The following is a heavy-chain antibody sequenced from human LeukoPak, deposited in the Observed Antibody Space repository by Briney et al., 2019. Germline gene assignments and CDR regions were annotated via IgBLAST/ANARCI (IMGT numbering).Heavy chain of an antibody. J-gene: IGHJ4*02. CDR3: ATAVQRYFDY. V-gene: IGHV3-21*01. Sequence: GGSLRLSCAASGFTFSSYSMNWVRQAPGKGLEWVSSISSSSSYIYYADSVKGRFTISRDNAKNSLYLQMNSLRAEDTAVYYCATAVQRYFDYWGQGTLVTVFS. CDR2: ISSSSSYI. CDR1: GFTFSSYS.